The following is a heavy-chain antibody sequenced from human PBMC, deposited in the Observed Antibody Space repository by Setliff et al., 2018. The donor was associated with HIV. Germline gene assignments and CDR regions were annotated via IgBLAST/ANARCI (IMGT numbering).Heavy chain of an antibody. Sequence: TSETLSLTCTVSGGSIGSHYWSWIRQPPGKGLEWVGSIHYSGSTNYNPSLKSRVTISVDTSKNQFSLKLSSVTAADTALYFCAREAYFFASGTYYFDSWGQGTLVTVSS. V-gene: IGHV4-59*11. CDR3: AREAYFFASGTYYFDS. D-gene: IGHD3-10*01. J-gene: IGHJ4*02. CDR2: IHYSGST. CDR1: GGSIGSHY.